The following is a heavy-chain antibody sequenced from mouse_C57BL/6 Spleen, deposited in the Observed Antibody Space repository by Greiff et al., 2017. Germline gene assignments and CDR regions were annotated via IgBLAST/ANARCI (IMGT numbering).Heavy chain of an antibody. CDR1: GFSLTSYG. V-gene: IGHV2-2*01. Sequence: QVQLQQSGPGLVQPSQSLSITCTVSGFSLTSYGVHWVRQSPGKGLEWLGVIWSGGSTDYNAAFISRLSISKDNSKSQVFFKMNSLQADDTAIYYCARKSDFDVWGTGTTVTVSS. J-gene: IGHJ1*03. CDR2: IWSGGST. CDR3: ARKSDFDV.